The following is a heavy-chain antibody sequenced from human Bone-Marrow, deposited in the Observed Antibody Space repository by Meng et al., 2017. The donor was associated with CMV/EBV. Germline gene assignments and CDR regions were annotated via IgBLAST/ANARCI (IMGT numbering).Heavy chain of an antibody. CDR3: ARRAGRVAARPSYHFDY. CDR2: INHSGST. CDR1: GGSFSGYY. V-gene: IGHV4-34*01. Sequence: SETLSLTCAVYGGSFSGYYWSWIRQPPGKGLEWIGEINHSGSTNYNPSLKSRVTISVDTSKTQFSLKLTSVTAADTAVYYCARRAGRVAARPSYHFDYWGHGTLVTVSS. D-gene: IGHD6-6*01. J-gene: IGHJ4*01.